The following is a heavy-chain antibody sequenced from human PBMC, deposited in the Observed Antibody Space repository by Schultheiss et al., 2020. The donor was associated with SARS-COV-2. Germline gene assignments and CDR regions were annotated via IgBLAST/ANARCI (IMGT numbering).Heavy chain of an antibody. CDR2: IWYDGSNK. J-gene: IGHJ2*01. CDR1: GFTFSRYG. Sequence: GGSLRLSCAASGFTFSRYGIHWVRQAPGKGLEWVAVIWYDGSNKYYADSVKGRFSISRDNSKNTLYLQMNSLRAEDTAVYYCARPSVVTARSWYFDLWGRGTLVTVSS. CDR3: ARPSVVTARSWYFDL. D-gene: IGHD2-21*02. V-gene: IGHV3-33*01.